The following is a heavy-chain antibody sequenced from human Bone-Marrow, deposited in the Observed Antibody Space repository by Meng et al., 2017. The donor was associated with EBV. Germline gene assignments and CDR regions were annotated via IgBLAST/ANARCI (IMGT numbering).Heavy chain of an antibody. CDR1: GFTFSSYS. D-gene: IGHD3-16*02. CDR2: ISSSSSYI. Sequence: EVQLVESGGGLVKPGGSVILACAASGFTFSSYSMNWVRQAPGKGLEWVSSISSSSSYIYYADSVKGRFTISRDNAKNSLYLQMNSLRAEDTAVYYCARVGLVFGGVIDDWGQVTLVTVST. J-gene: IGHJ4*02. V-gene: IGHV3-21*01. CDR3: ARVGLVFGGVIDD.